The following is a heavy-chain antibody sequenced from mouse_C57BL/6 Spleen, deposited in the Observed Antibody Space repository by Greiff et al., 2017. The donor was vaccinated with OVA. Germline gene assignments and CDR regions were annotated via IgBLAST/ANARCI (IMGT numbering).Heavy chain of an antibody. Sequence: DVQLQESGGGLVKPGGSLKLSCAASGFTFSSYAMSWVRPTPEKRLEWVATISDGGSYTYYPDNVKGRFTISRDNAKNNLYLQMSHLKSEDTAMYYCARKDFDYWGQGTTLTVSS. CDR3: ARKDFDY. CDR2: ISDGGSYT. CDR1: GFTFSSYA. V-gene: IGHV5-4*01. J-gene: IGHJ2*01.